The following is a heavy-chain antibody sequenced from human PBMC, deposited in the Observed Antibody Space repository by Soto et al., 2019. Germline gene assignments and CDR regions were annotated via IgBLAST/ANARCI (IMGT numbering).Heavy chain of an antibody. J-gene: IGHJ6*02. D-gene: IGHD3-10*01. CDR3: ARVSGIYYYGMDV. CDR2: INHSGST. V-gene: IGHV4-34*01. Sequence: QVQLQQWGAGLLKPSATLSLTCAVFGGSFSGYYWSWIRQPPGKGLEWIGEINHSGSTNYNPSLKSRFTISVDTSQNQFSLKLSSVTAADTAVYYCARVSGIYYYGMDVWGQGTTVTVSS. CDR1: GGSFSGYY.